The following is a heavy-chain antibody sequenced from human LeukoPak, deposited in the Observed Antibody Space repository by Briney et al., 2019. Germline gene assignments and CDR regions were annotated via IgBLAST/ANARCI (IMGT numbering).Heavy chain of an antibody. CDR1: GFTVSSNY. CDR3: AKGPSGWSLYFDY. D-gene: IGHD6-19*01. Sequence: PGGSLRLSCAASGFTVSSNYMSWVRQAPGKGLEWVSSISGSSYYIYYADSVKGRFTISRDNSKNTLYLQMNSLRAEDTAVYYCAKGPSGWSLYFDYWGQGTLVTVSS. CDR2: ISGSSYYI. J-gene: IGHJ4*02. V-gene: IGHV3-21*01.